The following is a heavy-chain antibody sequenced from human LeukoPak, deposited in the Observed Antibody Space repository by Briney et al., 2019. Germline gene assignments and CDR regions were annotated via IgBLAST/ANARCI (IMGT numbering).Heavy chain of an antibody. J-gene: IGHJ6*03. CDR2: IYTSGST. D-gene: IGHD3-3*01. V-gene: IGHV4-4*07. Sequence: SETLSLTCTVSGGSISSYYWSWIRQPAGKGLEWIGRIYTSGSTNYNPSLKSRVTISVDTSKNQFSLKLSSVTAADTAVYYCARDSGVAYDFWSGFTPDYYYYYMDVWGKGTTVTVSS. CDR1: GGSISSYY. CDR3: ARDSGVAYDFWSGFTPDYYYYYMDV.